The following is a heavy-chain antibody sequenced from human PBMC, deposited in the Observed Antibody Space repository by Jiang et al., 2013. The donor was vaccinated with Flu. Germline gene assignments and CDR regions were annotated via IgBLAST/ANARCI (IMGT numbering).Heavy chain of an antibody. J-gene: IGHJ4*02. CDR1: GGSISSSSYY. Sequence: GLVKPSETLSLTCTVSGGSISSSSYYWGWIRQPPGKGLECIGNIHYSGSTYYNPSLKSRVTISVDTSKNQFSLKLSSVTAADTAVYYCARRDLDSGYEFQYWGQGTLVTVSS. CDR3: ARRDLDSGYEFQY. D-gene: IGHD5-12*01. V-gene: IGHV4-39*01. CDR2: IHYSGST.